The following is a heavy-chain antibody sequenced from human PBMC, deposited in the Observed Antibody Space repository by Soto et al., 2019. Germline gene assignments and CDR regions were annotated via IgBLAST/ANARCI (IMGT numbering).Heavy chain of an antibody. CDR2: IWYDGSDK. CDR3: VRDSRQYTYGSLDY. J-gene: IGHJ4*02. D-gene: IGHD5-18*01. V-gene: IGHV3-33*01. CDR1: GFTFSSYG. Sequence: PGGSLRLSCAASGFTFSSYGMHWVRQAPGKGLEWVAVIWYDGSDKYYTDSVKGRFTISRDNSKNTLYLHMNSLRVEDTAVYYCVRDSRQYTYGSLDYWGQGTLVTVSS.